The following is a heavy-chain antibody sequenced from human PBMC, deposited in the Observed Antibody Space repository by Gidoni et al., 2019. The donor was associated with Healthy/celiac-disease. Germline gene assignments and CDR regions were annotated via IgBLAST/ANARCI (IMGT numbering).Heavy chain of an antibody. CDR3: VKSRGPYYHYYGVDV. J-gene: IGHJ6*02. CDR2: IEWNSGSI. V-gene: IGHV3-9*01. CDR1: GFSFDDYA. Sequence: EVQLVESGGGLVQSGRSLRLSCAASGFSFDDYAMHWVRQGPGKGLEWVSGIEWNSGSIDYADSAKGRFTISRDNAKNSLFLQMNSLRVEDTALYYCVKSRGPYYHYYGVDVWGPGTTVTVSS.